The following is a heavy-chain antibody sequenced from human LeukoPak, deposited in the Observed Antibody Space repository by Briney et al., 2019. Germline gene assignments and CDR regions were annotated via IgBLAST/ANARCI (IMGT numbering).Heavy chain of an antibody. CDR1: GYTFTGYY. Sequence: ASVKVSCKASGYTFTGYYMHWVRQAPGQGLEWMGWIDPNSGGTNYAQKFQGRVTMTRDTSISTACMELSRLRSDDTAVYYCARAMVRGVIIALLNYWGQGTLVTVSS. V-gene: IGHV1-2*02. J-gene: IGHJ4*02. CDR2: IDPNSGGT. D-gene: IGHD3-10*01. CDR3: ARAMVRGVIIALLNY.